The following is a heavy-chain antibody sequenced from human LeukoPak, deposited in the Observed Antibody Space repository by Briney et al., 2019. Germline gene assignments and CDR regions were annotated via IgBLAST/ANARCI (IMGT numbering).Heavy chain of an antibody. CDR2: INPSGGSA. CDR3: ARAWESVAGNFGVIDY. V-gene: IGHV1-46*01. Sequence: ASVKVSCKASGYTFTGYYIHWVRRAPGQGLEWMGIINPSGGSANYAQKFQGRVTMARDMSTSTVYMELTSLTSEDTAVYYCARAWESVAGNFGVIDYWGQGTLVIVSS. CDR1: GYTFTGYY. J-gene: IGHJ4*02. D-gene: IGHD1-26*01.